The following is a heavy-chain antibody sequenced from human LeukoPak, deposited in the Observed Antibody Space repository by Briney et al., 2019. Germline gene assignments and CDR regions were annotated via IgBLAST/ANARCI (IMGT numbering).Heavy chain of an antibody. V-gene: IGHV4-39*07. Sequence: SETLSLTCTVSGGSISSSSYYWGWIRQPPGKGLEWIGSIYYSGSTYYNPSLKSRVTISVDTSKNQFSLKLSSVTAADTAVYYCARDSVPGSGSYFDYWGQGTLVTVSS. CDR3: ARDSVPGSGSYFDY. J-gene: IGHJ4*02. D-gene: IGHD1-26*01. CDR1: GGSISSSSYY. CDR2: IYYSGST.